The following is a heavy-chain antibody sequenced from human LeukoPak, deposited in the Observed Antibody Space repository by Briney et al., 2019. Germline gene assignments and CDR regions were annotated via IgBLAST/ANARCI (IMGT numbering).Heavy chain of an antibody. CDR1: GYTFTSYY. CDR2: INPSGGST. J-gene: IGHJ4*02. D-gene: IGHD6-13*01. V-gene: IGHV1-46*01. Sequence: ASVTVPCKASGYTFTSYYMHWVRQAPGQGLEWMGIINPSGGSTSYAQKFQGRVTMTRDTSTSTVYMELSSLRSEDTAVYYCARDKRHSSSWPLFDYWGQGTLVTVSS. CDR3: ARDKRHSSSWPLFDY.